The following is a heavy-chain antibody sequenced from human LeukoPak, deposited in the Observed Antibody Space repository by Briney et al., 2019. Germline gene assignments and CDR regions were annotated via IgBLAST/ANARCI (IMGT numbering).Heavy chain of an antibody. CDR3: ATYYLPTH. CDR2: IKEDGSQK. V-gene: IGHV3-7*01. D-gene: IGHD2/OR15-2a*01. CDR1: GFIFSNYW. J-gene: IGHJ4*02. Sequence: GGSLRLSCAASGFIFSNYWMTWVRQAPGKGLEWVANIKEDGSQKYYVDSVKGRLTISRDNAKHSVYLQVNSLRVEDTAVYYCATYYLPTHWGRGTLVTVSS.